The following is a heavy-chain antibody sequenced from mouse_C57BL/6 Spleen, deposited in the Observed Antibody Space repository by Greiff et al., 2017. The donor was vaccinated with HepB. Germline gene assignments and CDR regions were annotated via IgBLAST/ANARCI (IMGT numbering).Heavy chain of an antibody. CDR3: ARQRENYFDY. CDR2: ISSGGSYT. Sequence: EVQVVESGGDLVKPGGSLKLSCAASGFTFSSYGMSWVRQTPDKRLEWVATISSGGSYTYYPDSVKGRFTISRDNAKNTLYLQMSSLKSEDTAMYYCARQRENYFDYWGQGTTLTVSS. V-gene: IGHV5-6*01. CDR1: GFTFSSYG. J-gene: IGHJ2*01.